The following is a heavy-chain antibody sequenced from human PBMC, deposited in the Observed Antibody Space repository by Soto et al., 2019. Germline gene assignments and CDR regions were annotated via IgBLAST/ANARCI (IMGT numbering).Heavy chain of an antibody. J-gene: IGHJ6*02. Sequence: QITLKESGPTLVKPTQPLTLTCTFSGFSPSTSGVGVAWIRQPPGKALEWLALIYRDEDKRYRPSLESRLTITKDTSKNQVVLTMTNMDTVETATYYCAYLPCSGGSCYWFSFSGMDVWGQGTTVTVSS. CDR2: IYRDEDK. CDR3: AYLPCSGGSCYWFSFSGMDV. V-gene: IGHV2-5*02. CDR1: GFSPSTSGVG. D-gene: IGHD2-15*01.